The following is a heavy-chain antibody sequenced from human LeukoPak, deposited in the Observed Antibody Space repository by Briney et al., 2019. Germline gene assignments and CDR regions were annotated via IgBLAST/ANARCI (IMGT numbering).Heavy chain of an antibody. D-gene: IGHD6-13*01. CDR3: AATEGAGYSSSWYTE. J-gene: IGHJ4*02. CDR2: INHSGST. V-gene: IGHV4-34*01. CDR1: GGSFSGYY. Sequence: SETLSLTCAVYGGSFSGYYWSWIRQPPGKGLEWIGEINHSGSTNYNPSLKSRVTISVDTSKNQFSLKLSSVTAADTAVYCCAATEGAGYSSSWYTEWGQGTLVTVSS.